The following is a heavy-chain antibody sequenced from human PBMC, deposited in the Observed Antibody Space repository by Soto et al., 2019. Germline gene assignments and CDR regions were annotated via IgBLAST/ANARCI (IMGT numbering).Heavy chain of an antibody. CDR3: ARDTSSSWYEGY. V-gene: IGHV3-30-3*01. Sequence: SXGSLRLSCAASGFTFSSYAMHGVRQAPGKGLEWVAVISYDGSNKYYADSVKGRFTISRDNSKNTLYLQMNSLRAEDTAVYYCARDTSSSWYEGYWGQGTLVTVSS. CDR2: ISYDGSNK. J-gene: IGHJ4*02. D-gene: IGHD6-13*01. CDR1: GFTFSSYA.